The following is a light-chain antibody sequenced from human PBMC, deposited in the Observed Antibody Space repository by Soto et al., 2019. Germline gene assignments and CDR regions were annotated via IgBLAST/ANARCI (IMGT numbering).Light chain of an antibody. CDR3: QQYNSYSWT. V-gene: IGKV1-5*01. CDR2: DAS. CDR1: RSISSW. Sequence: DIQMTQSPSTLSASVGDRVTVTCRASRSISSWLAWYQQKPGKAPKLLIYDASSLKSGVPSRFSGSGSGTEFTLTISSLQPDDFATYYCQQYNSYSWTFGQGTKVDI. J-gene: IGKJ1*01.